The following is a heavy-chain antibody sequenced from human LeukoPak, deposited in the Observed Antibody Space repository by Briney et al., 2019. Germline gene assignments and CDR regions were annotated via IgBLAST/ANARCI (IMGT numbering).Heavy chain of an antibody. V-gene: IGHV3-33*01. D-gene: IGHD3-3*01. Sequence: PGGSLALSCAASGFTFSTYGMHWVRQAPGKGLEWVAVIWNDGSKQYYGGSVKGRFSISRDNSKSTLYLQMNRLRAEDTAVYYCARDQGLWVGFWSGYYDLWGQGTLVTVSS. J-gene: IGHJ4*02. CDR1: GFTFSTYG. CDR2: IWNDGSKQ. CDR3: ARDQGLWVGFWSGYYDL.